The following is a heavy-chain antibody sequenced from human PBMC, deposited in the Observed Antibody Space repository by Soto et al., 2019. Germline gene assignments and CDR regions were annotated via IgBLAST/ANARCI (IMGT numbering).Heavy chain of an antibody. CDR3: AKSTSGYKIDY. CDR2: ISYDGSNR. D-gene: IGHD2-2*02. CDR1: GFTFSRYG. Sequence: LRLSGAAWGFTFSRYGMHWVRQAPGNDLEWVALISYDGSNRYYADSVRGRFTISRDNSKNKLYLQMSSLRPEDTAVYYCAKSTSGYKIDYWGQGTLVTVSS. J-gene: IGHJ4*02. V-gene: IGHV3-30*18.